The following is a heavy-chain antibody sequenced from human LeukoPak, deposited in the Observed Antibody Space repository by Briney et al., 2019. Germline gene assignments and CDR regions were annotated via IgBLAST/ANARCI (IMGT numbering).Heavy chain of an antibody. Sequence: GGSLRHSCAASGFTFSDYYMSWIRQAPGKGLEWVSYICDSGRTIYYADSVKGRFTISRDNAKNSVYLQMNNLGAEDTAVYYCARDRLGDYDHSGYYDKWGQGTRLTVSS. CDR3: ARDRLGDYDHSGYYDK. CDR1: GFTFSDYY. J-gene: IGHJ4*02. D-gene: IGHD3-22*01. CDR2: ICDSGRTI. V-gene: IGHV3-11*01.